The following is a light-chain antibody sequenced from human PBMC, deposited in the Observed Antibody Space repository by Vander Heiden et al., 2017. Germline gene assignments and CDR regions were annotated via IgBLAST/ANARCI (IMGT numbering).Light chain of an antibody. CDR1: QSFGGW. V-gene: IGKV1-5*03. CDR3: QHHHA. J-gene: IGKJ2*01. Sequence: DIQMTQSPSTLSASVGDRVTMSCRASQSFGGWMAWYQQKPGRAPKLLIYRASTLETGVPSRFSGGVSGTEFTLTISSLQPEDIATYYCQHHHAFGPGT. CDR2: RAS.